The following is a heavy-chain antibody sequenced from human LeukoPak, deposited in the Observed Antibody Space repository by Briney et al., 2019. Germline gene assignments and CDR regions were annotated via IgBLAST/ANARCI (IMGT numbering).Heavy chain of an antibody. J-gene: IGHJ6*02. V-gene: IGHV5-10-1*01. CDR1: GYSFTSYW. Sequence: GESLKISCKGSGYSFTSYWINWVRQMPGKGLEWRGRIDPSDSYTNYSPSFQGHVTISADKSISTAYLQWSSLKASDTAMYCCARRLRGDGDHYYYGLDVWGQGTTVTVSS. D-gene: IGHD2-21*02. CDR3: ARRLRGDGDHYYYGLDV. CDR2: IDPSDSYT.